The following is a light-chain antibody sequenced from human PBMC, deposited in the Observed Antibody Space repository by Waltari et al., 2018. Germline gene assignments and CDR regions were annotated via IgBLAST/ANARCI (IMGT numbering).Light chain of an antibody. CDR1: QSVRSN. Sequence: EIVMTQSPATLSVSPGERATLSCRASQSVRSNLAWYHQKPGQAPRLLIYGVSTRATGIPARCSGSGSGTEFTLTISSLQSEDFAVYYCQQYNNWWTFGQGTKVEIK. CDR3: QQYNNWWT. V-gene: IGKV3-15*01. CDR2: GVS. J-gene: IGKJ1*01.